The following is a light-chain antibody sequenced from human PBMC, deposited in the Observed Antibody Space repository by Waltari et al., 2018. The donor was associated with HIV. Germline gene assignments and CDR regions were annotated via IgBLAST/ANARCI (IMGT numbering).Light chain of an antibody. J-gene: IGLJ3*02. CDR1: NTGSKR. CDR3: QVWDSSRDWV. Sequence: SNVLPQPPSVSVAPGQTARITCGGNNTGSKRVHLYQQRPGQAPVVVGFDDRDRPSGIPERFAGSNSGNTATLTISRVEAGDEADYYCQVWDSSRDWVFGGGTKLTVL. CDR2: DDR. V-gene: IGLV3-21*02.